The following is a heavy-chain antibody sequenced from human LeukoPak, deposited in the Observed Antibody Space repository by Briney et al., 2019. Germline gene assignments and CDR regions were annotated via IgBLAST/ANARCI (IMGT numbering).Heavy chain of an antibody. CDR1: GFVFTSYG. D-gene: IGHD3-3*01. V-gene: IGHV1-18*01. CDR3: ARQLAYYDFWSVYY. CDR2: ISAYNGNT. J-gene: IGHJ4*02. Sequence: ASVEVSCKASGFVFTSYGFTWVRQAPGQGLEWMGWISAYNGNTNYAQKLQGRVTMTTDTSTSTAYMELRSLRSDDTAVYYCARQLAYYDFWSVYYWGQGTLVTVSS.